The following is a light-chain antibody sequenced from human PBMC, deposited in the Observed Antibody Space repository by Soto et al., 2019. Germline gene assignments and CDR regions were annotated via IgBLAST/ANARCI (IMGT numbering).Light chain of an antibody. J-gene: IGLJ2*01. CDR3: TSYTSVTIVV. V-gene: IGLV2-14*01. CDR1: NNDIGGYNS. CDR2: GVT. Sequence: QSVLTQPASVSGSPGQSITISCTGSNNDIGGYNSVSWYQQHPDKAPKLLIFGVTNRPSGVSDRFSGSKSGNTASLTISALRAEDEADYYCTSYTSVTIVVFGGGTKLTVL.